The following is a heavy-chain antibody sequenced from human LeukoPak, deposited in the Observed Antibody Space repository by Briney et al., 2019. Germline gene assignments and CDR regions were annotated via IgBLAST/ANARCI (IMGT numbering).Heavy chain of an antibody. J-gene: IGHJ4*02. Sequence: ASVKVSCQASGYTFTNYAIHWVRQAPGQRLECMGWINGGNGNTKYSQKFQGRVTITRDTSASTAYMELSSLRSEDAAVYYCARGVAVSGWPFDYWGQGTLVAVSS. V-gene: IGHV1-3*01. CDR2: INGGNGNT. D-gene: IGHD6-19*01. CDR1: GYTFTNYA. CDR3: ARGVAVSGWPFDY.